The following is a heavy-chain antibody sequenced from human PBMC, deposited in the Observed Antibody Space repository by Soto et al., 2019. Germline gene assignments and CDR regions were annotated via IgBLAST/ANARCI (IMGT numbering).Heavy chain of an antibody. V-gene: IGHV1-69*13. J-gene: IGHJ4*02. CDR2: IIPIFGTA. Sequence: SVKVSCKASGGTFSSYAISWVRQAPGQGLEWMGGIIPIFGTANYAQKFQGRVTITADESTSTAYMELSSLRSEDTAVYYCARALSSGWSRYYFDYWGQGTLVTVSS. CDR3: ARALSSGWSRYYFDY. D-gene: IGHD6-19*01. CDR1: GGTFSSYA.